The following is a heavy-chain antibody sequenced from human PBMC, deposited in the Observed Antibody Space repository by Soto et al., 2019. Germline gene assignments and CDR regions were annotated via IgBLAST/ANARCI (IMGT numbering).Heavy chain of an antibody. D-gene: IGHD3-3*01. Sequence: GGSLRLSCAASGFTLSSYEMNWVSQAPGKGLEWVSYISSSGSTIYYADSLKVRFTISRDNAKNSLYLQMNSLRAEDTAVDFCARDISLKYYVFWICYYDAFDIWGQGTMVTVSS. V-gene: IGHV3-48*03. CDR3: ARDISLKYYVFWICYYDAFDI. CDR2: ISSSGSTI. CDR1: GFTLSSYE. J-gene: IGHJ3*02.